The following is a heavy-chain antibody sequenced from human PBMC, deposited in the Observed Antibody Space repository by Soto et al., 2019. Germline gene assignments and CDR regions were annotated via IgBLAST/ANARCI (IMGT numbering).Heavy chain of an antibody. V-gene: IGHV3-48*03. D-gene: IGHD3-16*02. J-gene: IGHJ1*01. Sequence: GSLRLSCAASGFASSHHEMNWVRRAPGKGLEWLSYITGGGAVIYYADSVEGRFTISRDNAKSSLYLQMNSLRAEDSAIYYCARVMRGYTYHVTPLEHWGQGALVTVSS. CDR1: GFASSHHE. CDR2: ITGGGAVI. CDR3: ARVMRGYTYHVTPLEH.